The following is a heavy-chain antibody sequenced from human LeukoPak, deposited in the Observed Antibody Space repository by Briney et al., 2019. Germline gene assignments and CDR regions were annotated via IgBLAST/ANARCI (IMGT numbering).Heavy chain of an antibody. CDR1: GFTFSSYW. D-gene: IGHD4-17*01. CDR2: IYTSGST. Sequence: GSLRLSCAASGFTFSSYWMSWIRQPAGKGLEWIGRIYTSGSTNYNPSLKSRVTMSVDTSKNQFSLKLSSVTAADTAVYYCGRWTTVTRKGDDAFDIWGQGTMVTVSS. J-gene: IGHJ3*02. CDR3: GRWTTVTRKGDDAFDI. V-gene: IGHV4-4*07.